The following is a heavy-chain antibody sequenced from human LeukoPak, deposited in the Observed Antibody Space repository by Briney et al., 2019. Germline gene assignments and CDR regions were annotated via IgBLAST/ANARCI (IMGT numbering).Heavy chain of an antibody. J-gene: IGHJ3*02. CDR3: ARVELGIVVANAFDI. V-gene: IGHV1-8*01. Sequence: GASVKVSCKASGYTFTSYDINWVRQATGQGLEWMGWMNPNSGNTGYAQRFQGRVTMTRNTSISTACMELSSLRSEDTAVYYCARVELGIVVANAFDIWGQGTMVTVSS. CDR2: MNPNSGNT. D-gene: IGHD3-22*01. CDR1: GYTFTSYD.